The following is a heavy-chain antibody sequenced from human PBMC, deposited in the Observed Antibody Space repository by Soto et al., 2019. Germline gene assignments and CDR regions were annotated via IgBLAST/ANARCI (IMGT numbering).Heavy chain of an antibody. CDR1: GGSISSYY. CDR3: TRGDYYQKGVYAPSFDS. Sequence: SETLSLTCTVSGGSISSYYWSWIRQPPGKGLEWIGYIYYSGSTNYNPSLKSRVTISVDTSKNQISLKLTSVTTAATAEYYCTRGDYYQKGVYAPSFDSWGKGTRVTVS. V-gene: IGHV4-59*01. D-gene: IGHD2-8*01. CDR2: IYYSGST. J-gene: IGHJ4*02.